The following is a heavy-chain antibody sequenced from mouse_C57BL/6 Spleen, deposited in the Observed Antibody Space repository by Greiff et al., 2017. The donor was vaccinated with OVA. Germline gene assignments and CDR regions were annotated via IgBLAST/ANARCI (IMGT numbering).Heavy chain of an antibody. CDR3: AAAAQASAWFAY. CDR1: GYTFTSYW. Sequence: VQLQQPGAELVMPGASVKLSCKASGYTFTSYWMHWVKQRPGQGLEWIGEIDPSDSYTNYNQKFKGKSTLTVDKSSSTAYMQLSSLTSEDSAVYYCAAAAQASAWFAYWGQGTLVTVSA. CDR2: IDPSDSYT. V-gene: IGHV1-69*01. D-gene: IGHD3-2*02. J-gene: IGHJ3*01.